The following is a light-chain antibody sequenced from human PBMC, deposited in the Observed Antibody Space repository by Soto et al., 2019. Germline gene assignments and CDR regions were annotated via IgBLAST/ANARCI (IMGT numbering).Light chain of an antibody. CDR1: SSDVGGYNY. Sequence: QSALTQPASVSGSPGQSIAISCTGTSSDVGGYNYVSWYQQHPGKAPKLMIYGVTNRPSGVSNRFSGSKSGNTASLTISGLPAEDDADEDGSSYTCSTTRSVVFGGGTQLTVL. V-gene: IGLV2-14*01. CDR3: SSYTCSTTRSVV. CDR2: GVT. J-gene: IGLJ2*01.